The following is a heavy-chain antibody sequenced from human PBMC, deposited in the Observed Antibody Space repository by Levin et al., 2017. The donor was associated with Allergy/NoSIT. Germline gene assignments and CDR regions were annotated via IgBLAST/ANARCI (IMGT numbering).Heavy chain of an antibody. CDR1: GFTFSSYG. D-gene: IGHD1-1*01. Sequence: GESLKISCAASGFTFSSYGMHWVRQAPGKGLEWVAVISYDGSNKYYADSVKGRFTISRDNSKNTLYLQMNSLRAEDTAVYYCNRLEGSYWGQGTLVTVSS. V-gene: IGHV3-30*03. J-gene: IGHJ4*02. CDR2: ISYDGSNK. CDR3: NRLEGSY.